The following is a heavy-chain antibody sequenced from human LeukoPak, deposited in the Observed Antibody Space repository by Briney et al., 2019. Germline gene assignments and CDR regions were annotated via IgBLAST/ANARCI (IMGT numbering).Heavy chain of an antibody. CDR1: GFTFSRSG. Sequence: GGSLRLSCAASGFTFSRSGMHWVRQAPGKGLEWVTFIQYDGNNKYYADSVKGRFTISRDNPKNTLYLQMNSLRTEDTAVYYCAKRAAYYGDYDYWGQGTLVTVSS. CDR3: AKRAAYYGDYDY. CDR2: IQYDGNNK. J-gene: IGHJ4*02. D-gene: IGHD4-17*01. V-gene: IGHV3-30*02.